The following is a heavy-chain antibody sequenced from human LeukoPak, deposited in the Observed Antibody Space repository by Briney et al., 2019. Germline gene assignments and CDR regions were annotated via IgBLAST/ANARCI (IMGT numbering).Heavy chain of an antibody. CDR1: GYAFTSYG. CDR2: ISAYNGNT. D-gene: IGHD1-26*01. Sequence: GASVKVSCTASGYAFTSYGISWVRQAPGQGLEWMGWISAYNGNTNYAQKPQGRVTMTTDTSTSTPYMELRSLRSDDTAVYYCARRWELPNYYMDVWGKGTTVTVSS. CDR3: ARRWELPNYYMDV. V-gene: IGHV1-18*01. J-gene: IGHJ6*03.